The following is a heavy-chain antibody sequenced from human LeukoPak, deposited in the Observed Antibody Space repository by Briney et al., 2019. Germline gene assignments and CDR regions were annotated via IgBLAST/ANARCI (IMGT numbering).Heavy chain of an antibody. CDR1: GGSISSYS. D-gene: IGHD6-19*01. J-gene: IGHJ4*02. V-gene: IGHV3-20*04. CDR2: INWNGGST. CDR3: ARGSSGFDY. Sequence: ETLSLTCTVSGGSISSYSWSWVRQAPGKGLEWVSGINWNGGSTGYADSVKGRFTISRDNAKNSLYLQMNSLRAEDTAVYYCARGSSGFDYWGQGTLVTVSS.